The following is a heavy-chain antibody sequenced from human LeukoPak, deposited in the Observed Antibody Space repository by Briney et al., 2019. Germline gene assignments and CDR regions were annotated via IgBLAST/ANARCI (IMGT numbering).Heavy chain of an antibody. Sequence: PGGSLRLSCAASGFTFSDYYMSWIRQAPGKGLEWVSYISSSGNTRYYADSVKGRFTISRDIAKNSLYLQMNSLRAEDTAAYYCARTHAAAGMSVDYWGQGTLVTVSS. V-gene: IGHV3-11*01. D-gene: IGHD6-13*01. J-gene: IGHJ4*02. CDR3: ARTHAAAGMSVDY. CDR2: ISSSGNTR. CDR1: GFTFSDYY.